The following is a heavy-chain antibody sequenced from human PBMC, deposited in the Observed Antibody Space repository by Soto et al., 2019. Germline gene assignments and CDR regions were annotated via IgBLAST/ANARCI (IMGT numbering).Heavy chain of an antibody. CDR2: ISWDGGST. J-gene: IGHJ6*02. D-gene: IGHD6-13*01. V-gene: IGHV3-43*01. CDR1: GFTFDDYN. Sequence: GGSLRLSCAASGFTFDDYNMHWVRHAPGKGLEWVSLISWDGGSTYYADSVKGRFTISRDNSKNSLYLQMNSLRTEYTALYYCAKDVKAAPSTYYGMDVWGQGTTVTVSS. CDR3: AKDVKAAPSTYYGMDV.